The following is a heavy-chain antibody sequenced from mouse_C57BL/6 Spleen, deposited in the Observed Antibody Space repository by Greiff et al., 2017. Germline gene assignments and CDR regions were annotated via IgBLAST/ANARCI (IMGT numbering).Heavy chain of an antibody. CDR3: ASEGIYYGKNFDV. V-gene: IGHV1-4*01. CDR1: GYAFTSYT. D-gene: IGHD1-1*01. J-gene: IGHJ1*03. Sequence: VQLQQSGAELARPGASVKMSCKASGYAFTSYTMHWVKQRPGQGLEWIGYINPSSGYTKYNQKFKDKATLTADKSSSTAYMQLSSLTSEDSAVYYCASEGIYYGKNFDVWGTGTTVTVSS. CDR2: INPSSGYT.